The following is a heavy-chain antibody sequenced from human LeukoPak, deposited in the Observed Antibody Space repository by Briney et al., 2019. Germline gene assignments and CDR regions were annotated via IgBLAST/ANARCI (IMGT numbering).Heavy chain of an antibody. J-gene: IGHJ4*02. D-gene: IGHD1-7*01. CDR3: ARGNWNLGGGIKVRGFVLDY. V-gene: IGHV1-18*01. CDR1: GYTFTTYV. CDR2: ISAYNGNT. Sequence: GASVKVSCKTSGYTFTTYVFNWVRQAPGQGLEWMGWISAYNGNTNYAQKLQGRVTMTTDTSTSTAYMELRSLRSDDTAVYYCARGNWNLGGGIKVRGFVLDYWGQGTLVTVSS.